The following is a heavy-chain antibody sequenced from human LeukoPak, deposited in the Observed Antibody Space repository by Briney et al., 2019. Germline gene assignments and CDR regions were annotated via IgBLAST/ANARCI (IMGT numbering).Heavy chain of an antibody. CDR3: ARVAGIAEAVIQH. D-gene: IGHD6-19*01. CDR2: FHPGNGET. J-gene: IGHJ1*01. V-gene: IGHV1-24*01. CDR1: GYALIDLS. Sequence: ASVKVSCKVFGYALIDLSMHWVRQVPGKGLEWMGGFHPGNGETIYAQNFQGRVTMTEDTSTDTAYMELSGLRSDDTAVYYCARVAGIAEAVIQHWGQGTLVTVSS.